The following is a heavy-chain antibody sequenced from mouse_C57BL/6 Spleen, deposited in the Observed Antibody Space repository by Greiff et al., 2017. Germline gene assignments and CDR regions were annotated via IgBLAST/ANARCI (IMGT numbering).Heavy chain of an antibody. D-gene: IGHD1-1*01. Sequence: QVQLQQSGPELVKPEASVKISCKASGYAFSSSWMNWVKQRPGKGLEWIGRIYPGDGDTNYNGKFKGKATLTADKSSSTAYMQLSSLTSEDSAVYFCARSLDGSSYEDAMDYWGQGTSVTVSS. CDR2: IYPGDGDT. J-gene: IGHJ4*01. V-gene: IGHV1-82*01. CDR3: ARSLDGSSYEDAMDY. CDR1: GYAFSSSW.